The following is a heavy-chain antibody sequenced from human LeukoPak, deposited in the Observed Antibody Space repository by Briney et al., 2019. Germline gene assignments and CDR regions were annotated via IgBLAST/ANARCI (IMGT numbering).Heavy chain of an antibody. Sequence: ASVKVSCKVSGYTVTELSMHWVRQAPGKGLEWMGGIDPEDGETIYAQKFQGRVTMTEDTSTDTAYMELSSLRSEDTAVYYCATRSVGVDSSGYPFDYWGQGTLVTVSS. CDR1: GYTVTELS. CDR3: ATRSVGVDSSGYPFDY. D-gene: IGHD3-22*01. J-gene: IGHJ4*02. V-gene: IGHV1-24*01. CDR2: IDPEDGET.